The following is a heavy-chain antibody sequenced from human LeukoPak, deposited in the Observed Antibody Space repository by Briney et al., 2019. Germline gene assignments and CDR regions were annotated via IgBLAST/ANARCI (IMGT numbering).Heavy chain of an antibody. CDR2: GIPIFGTG. V-gene: IGHV1-69*06. CDR3: ASRLGWFGELPNWPAP. Sequence: SVKVPCKASGCTFTSYGISWVRQAPGQGLEWTGGGIPIFGTGNYAQKFQGSVTTMADKSTRTAYMELSTLRTDDAAGDDSASRLGWFGELPNWPAPRGQGTLVTVPS. D-gene: IGHD3-10*01. CDR1: GCTFTSYG. J-gene: IGHJ5*02.